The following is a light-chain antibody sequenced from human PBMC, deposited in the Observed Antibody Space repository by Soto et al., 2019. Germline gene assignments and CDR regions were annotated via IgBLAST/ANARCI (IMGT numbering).Light chain of an antibody. CDR3: ASWDNDLNGPI. CDR1: ASNVGSTY. Sequence: QSVLTQPPSVSGTPGQRVSISCSGSASNVGSTYVFWYQQLPGAAPALLIYRNNQRPSGVSDRFSGSKSGTSASLAISGLQVDDEADYYCASWDNDLNGPIFGGGTKLTVL. CDR2: RNN. V-gene: IGLV1-47*01. J-gene: IGLJ2*01.